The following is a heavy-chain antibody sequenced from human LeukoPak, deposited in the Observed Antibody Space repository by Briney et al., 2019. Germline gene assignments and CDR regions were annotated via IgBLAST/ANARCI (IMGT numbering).Heavy chain of an antibody. D-gene: IGHD6-13*01. CDR3: VFTPWRIAAAGIGGWFDP. Sequence: GGSLRLSCAASGFTFSSYSMNWVRQAPGKGLEWVSYISSSSSTIYYADSVKGRFTISRDNAKNSLYLQMNSLRAEDTAVYYCVFTPWRIAAAGIGGWFDPWGQGTLVTVSS. CDR1: GFTFSSYS. J-gene: IGHJ5*02. V-gene: IGHV3-48*04. CDR2: ISSSSSTI.